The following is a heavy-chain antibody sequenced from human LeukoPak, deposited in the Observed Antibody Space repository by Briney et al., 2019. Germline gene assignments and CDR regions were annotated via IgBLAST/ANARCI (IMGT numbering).Heavy chain of an antibody. Sequence: ASVKVSCKASGGTFSSYAISWVRQAPGQGLEWMGGIIPIFGTANYAQKFQGSVTITTDESTSTAYMELSSLRSENTAVYYCAREGSTSRESYYYYMDVWGKGTTGTVSS. J-gene: IGHJ6*03. CDR3: AREGSTSRESYYYYMDV. V-gene: IGHV1-69*05. CDR1: GGTFSSYA. CDR2: IIPIFGTA. D-gene: IGHD2-2*01.